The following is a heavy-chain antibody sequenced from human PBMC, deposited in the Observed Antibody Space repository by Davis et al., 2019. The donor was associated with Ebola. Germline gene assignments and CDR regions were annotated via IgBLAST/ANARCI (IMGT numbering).Heavy chain of an antibody. CDR3: ARGTSIAAAGTATYYYYGMDV. CDR1: GGTFSSYA. Sequence: AASVKVSCKASGGTFSSYAISWVRQAPGQGLEWMGGIIPIFGTANYAQKFQGRVTITADESTSTAYMELSSLRSEDTAVYYCARGTSIAAAGTATYYYYGMDVWGQGTTVTVSS. CDR2: IIPIFGTA. J-gene: IGHJ6*02. V-gene: IGHV1-69*13. D-gene: IGHD6-13*01.